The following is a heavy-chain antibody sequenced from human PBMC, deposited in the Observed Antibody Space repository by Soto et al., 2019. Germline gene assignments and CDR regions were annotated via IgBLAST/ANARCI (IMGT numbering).Heavy chain of an antibody. D-gene: IGHD6-13*01. CDR3: ARAKKGIAAAENWFDP. CDR1: GGSISSGGYY. V-gene: IGHV4-31*03. Sequence: SETLSLTCTVSGGSISSGGYYWSWIRQHPGKGLEWIGYIYYSGSTYYNPSLKSRVTISVDTSKNQFSLKLSSATAADTAVYYCARAKKGIAAAENWFDPWGQGTLVTVYS. J-gene: IGHJ5*02. CDR2: IYYSGST.